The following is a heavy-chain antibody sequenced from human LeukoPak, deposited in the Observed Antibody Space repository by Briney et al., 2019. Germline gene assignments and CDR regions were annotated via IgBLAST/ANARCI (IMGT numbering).Heavy chain of an antibody. J-gene: IGHJ5*02. V-gene: IGHV3-23*01. CDR3: ARLRRITGTTWFDP. D-gene: IGHD1-7*01. Sequence: GGSLRLSCAASGFTFTTYTISWVRQAPGKGLEWVSSIYGDASKTFYADSVRGRFTISRDSSKSMVYLQMNSLRAEDTAVYYCARLRRITGTTWFDPWGQGTLVTVSS. CDR1: GFTFTTYT. CDR2: IYGDASKT.